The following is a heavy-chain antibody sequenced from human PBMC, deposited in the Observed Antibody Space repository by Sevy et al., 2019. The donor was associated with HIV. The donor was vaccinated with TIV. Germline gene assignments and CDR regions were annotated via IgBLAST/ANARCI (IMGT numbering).Heavy chain of an antibody. CDR1: GYTFTGYY. CDR2: INPNSGGT. D-gene: IGHD2-15*01. CDR3: AVGYCSGGSYSFDY. Sequence: GPVKVSCKSSGYTFTGYYMPWVRQAPGQVLEWMGRINPNSGGTNYAQTFQGRVTMTRDTSISTAYMELSRLRSDDTAVYYCAVGYCSGGSYSFDYWGQGTLVTVSS. V-gene: IGHV1-2*06. J-gene: IGHJ4*02.